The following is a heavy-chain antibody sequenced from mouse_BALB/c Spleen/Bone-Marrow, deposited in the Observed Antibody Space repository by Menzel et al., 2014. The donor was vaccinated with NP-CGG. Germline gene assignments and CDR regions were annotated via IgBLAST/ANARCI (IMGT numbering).Heavy chain of an antibody. CDR3: ARHRRYDVWFAY. D-gene: IGHD2-14*01. CDR1: GFTFSSYT. J-gene: IGHJ3*01. Sequence: EVMLVESGGGLVQPGGSLKLSCAASGFTFSSYTMSWVRQTPEKGLEWVAYISNGGGSTYYPDTVKGRFTVSRDNAKNTPYLQMSSLKSEDTAMYYCARHRRYDVWFAYWGQGTLVTVSA. V-gene: IGHV5-12-2*01. CDR2: ISNGGGST.